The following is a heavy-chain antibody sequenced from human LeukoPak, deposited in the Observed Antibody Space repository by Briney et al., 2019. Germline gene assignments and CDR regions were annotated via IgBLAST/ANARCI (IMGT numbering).Heavy chain of an antibody. CDR2: IKHSGST. J-gene: IGHJ4*02. CDR3: ARTTYSSGWKGPTTFDY. D-gene: IGHD6-19*01. Sequence: SETLSLTCAVYGGSFSGYYWSWIRQPPGKGLEWIGEIKHSGSTNYNPSLKSRVTISVDTSKNQFSLKLSSVTAADTAVYYCARTTYSSGWKGPTTFDYWGQGTLVTVSS. CDR1: GGSFSGYY. V-gene: IGHV4-34*01.